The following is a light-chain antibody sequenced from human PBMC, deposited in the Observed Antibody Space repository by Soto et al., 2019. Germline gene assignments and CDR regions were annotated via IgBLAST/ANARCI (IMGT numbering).Light chain of an antibody. CDR3: AAWDDSLNARGV. Sequence: QSVLTQPPSASGTPGQRVTISCSGSRSNIGSNAVSWYQQLPGTAPKLLIYNDNQRPSGVPDRFSASKSGTSASLAISGLQSEDEADYCCAAWDDSLNARGVFGGGTQLTVL. V-gene: IGLV1-44*01. CDR2: NDN. J-gene: IGLJ3*02. CDR1: RSNIGSNA.